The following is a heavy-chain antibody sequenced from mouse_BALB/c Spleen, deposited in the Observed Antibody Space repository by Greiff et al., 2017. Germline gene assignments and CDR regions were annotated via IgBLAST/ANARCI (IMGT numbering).Heavy chain of an antibody. Sequence: EVQLVESGGGLVKPGGSLKLSCAASGFTFSSYAMSWVRQTPEKRLEWVASISSGGSTYYPDSVKGRFTISRDNARNILYLQMSSLRSEDTAMYYCARPNVYDGYYWYFDVWGAGTTVTVSS. CDR1: GFTFSSYA. J-gene: IGHJ1*01. V-gene: IGHV5-6-5*01. CDR3: ARPNVYDGYYWYFDV. CDR2: ISSGGST. D-gene: IGHD2-3*01.